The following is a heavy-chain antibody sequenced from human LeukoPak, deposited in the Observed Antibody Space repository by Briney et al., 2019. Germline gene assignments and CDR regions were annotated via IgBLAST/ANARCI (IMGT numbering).Heavy chain of an antibody. CDR1: GYTFTGHS. Sequence: ASVKVSCKASGYTFTGHSMYWVQQAPGQGLEWMGWIKPNSGGTNYAQKFQGRVTMTRDTSISTAYMELSRLRSDDTAVYYCARDGFRRSLDYWGQGTLVTVSS. J-gene: IGHJ4*02. V-gene: IGHV1-2*02. CDR2: IKPNSGGT. CDR3: ARDGFRRSLDY. D-gene: IGHD3-10*01.